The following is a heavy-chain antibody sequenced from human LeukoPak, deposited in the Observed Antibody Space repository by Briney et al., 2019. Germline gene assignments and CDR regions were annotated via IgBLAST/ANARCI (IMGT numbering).Heavy chain of an antibody. V-gene: IGHV3-30*03. CDR3: ARGIAARRFDY. D-gene: IGHD6-6*01. J-gene: IGHJ4*02. CDR1: GFTFSSYG. CDR2: ISYDGSNK. Sequence: GGSLRLSCAASGFTFSSYGMHWVRQAPGKGLEWVAVISYDGSNKYYADSVKGRFTISRDNSKNTLYPQMNSLRPEDTAVYYCARGIAARRFDYWGQGTLVTVSS.